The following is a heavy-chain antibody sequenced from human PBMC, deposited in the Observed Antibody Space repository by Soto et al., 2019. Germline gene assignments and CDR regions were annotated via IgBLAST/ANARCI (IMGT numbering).Heavy chain of an antibody. J-gene: IGHJ4*02. Sequence: VQLVQSGAEVKKPGSSVKVSCKASGGTLSTNTISWVRQAPGQGLEWMGGIMPIFGSANYAQKFQGRVTITADEYTRTVYMELSRLRSEDTAVYYCARQFDSDTSGYYYAYWGQGTLVTVSS. CDR1: GGTLSTNT. V-gene: IGHV1-69*01. D-gene: IGHD3-22*01. CDR3: ARQFDSDTSGYYYAY. CDR2: IMPIFGSA.